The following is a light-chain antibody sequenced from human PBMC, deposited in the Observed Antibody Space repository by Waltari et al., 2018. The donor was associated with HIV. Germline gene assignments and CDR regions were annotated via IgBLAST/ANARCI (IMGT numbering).Light chain of an antibody. J-gene: IGKJ3*01. CDR3: EQYNSYPLT. Sequence: DIQMTQSPSSLSASVGDRVTITCRASQRISSYLNWYQQKPGKAPNLLISAALNLQSGVPSRFSGGRSETDFTLTIDSLQPEDSATYYCEQYNSYPLTVGPGTKVDIK. V-gene: IGKV1-39*01. CDR1: QRISSY. CDR2: AAL.